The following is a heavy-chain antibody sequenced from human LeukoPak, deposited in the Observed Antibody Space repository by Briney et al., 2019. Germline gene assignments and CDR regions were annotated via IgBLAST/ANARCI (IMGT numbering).Heavy chain of an antibody. Sequence: SETLSLTCTVSGGYISSYYWSWIRQPPGKGLDWIGYIFYSGSTNYNPSLKSRVTISVDTSKNQFSLKLSSVTAADTAVYYCAGGREGSSTSSITRYYMDVWGKGTTVTVSS. CDR3: AGGREGSSTSSITRYYMDV. J-gene: IGHJ6*03. CDR2: IFYSGST. V-gene: IGHV4-59*12. CDR1: GGYISSYY. D-gene: IGHD2-2*01.